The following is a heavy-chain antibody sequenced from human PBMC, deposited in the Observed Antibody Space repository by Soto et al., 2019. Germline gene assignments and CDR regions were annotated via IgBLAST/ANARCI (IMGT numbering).Heavy chain of an antibody. D-gene: IGHD3-10*01. V-gene: IGHV4-4*07. J-gene: IGHJ4*02. CDR3: ARGCYYYGSGSCDTYFDY. CDR2: IYTSGST. CDR1: GGSISSYY. Sequence: SETLSLTCTVSGGSISSYYWSWIRQPAGKGLEWIGCIYTSGSTNYNPSLKSRVTMSVDTSKNQFSLKLSSVTAADTAVYYCARGCYYYGSGSCDTYFDYWGQGTLVTVSS.